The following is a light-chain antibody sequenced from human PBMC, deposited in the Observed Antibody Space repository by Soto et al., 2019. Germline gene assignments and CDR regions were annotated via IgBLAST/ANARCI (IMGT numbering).Light chain of an antibody. J-gene: IGKJ2*01. V-gene: IGKV1-9*01. CDR2: SAS. CDR1: QDITTY. Sequence: IQLTQSPSPLSASIGDRVTITCRASQDITTYFAWYQQKAGNAPKLLIYSASTLQSGVPSRFSGSGSGTDFTLTINSLQPEDVATYYCQQIKSYPYTFGQGTKLEI. CDR3: QQIKSYPYT.